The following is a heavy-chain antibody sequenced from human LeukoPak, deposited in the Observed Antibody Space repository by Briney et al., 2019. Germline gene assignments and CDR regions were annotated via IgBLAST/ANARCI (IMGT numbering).Heavy chain of an antibody. CDR1: GGSFSGYY. CDR2: INHSGST. D-gene: IGHD3-22*01. J-gene: IGHJ4*02. CDR3: ARSQYYDSSGFYYRLDY. V-gene: IGHV4-34*01. Sequence: PSETLSLTCAVYGGSFSGYYWSWIRQPPGKGLEWIGEINHSGSTNYNPSLKSRVTISVDTSKNQFSLKLSSVTAADTAVYYCARSQYYDSSGFYYRLDYWGQGTLVTVSS.